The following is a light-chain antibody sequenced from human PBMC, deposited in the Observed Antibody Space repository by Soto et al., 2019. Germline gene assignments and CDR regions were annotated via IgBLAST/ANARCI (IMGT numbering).Light chain of an antibody. CDR2: GNR. Sequence: QSVLTQPPSVSGAPGQRVTLSCTGNSSNLGAGYDVHWYQQLPGAAPKLVIFGNRNRPSGVPERFSGSKSGTSASLTISGLQAEDEADYYCCSYAGSLVVFGGGTQLTVL. CDR1: SSNLGAGYD. V-gene: IGLV1-40*01. CDR3: CSYAGSLVV. J-gene: IGLJ2*01.